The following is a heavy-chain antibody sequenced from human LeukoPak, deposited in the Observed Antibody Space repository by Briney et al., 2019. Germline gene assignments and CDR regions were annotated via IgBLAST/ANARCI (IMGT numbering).Heavy chain of an antibody. J-gene: IGHJ4*02. CDR3: SRSLDY. CDR2: IKQDGSEE. Sequence: PGGSLRLSCAASGFPFSHYWMDWVRQAPGRGMEWVANIKQDGSEEYYADSVKGRFTISRDNAKNSLYLQMNSLRAEDTAVYYCSRSLDYWGQGALVTVSS. V-gene: IGHV3-7*01. CDR1: GFPFSHYW.